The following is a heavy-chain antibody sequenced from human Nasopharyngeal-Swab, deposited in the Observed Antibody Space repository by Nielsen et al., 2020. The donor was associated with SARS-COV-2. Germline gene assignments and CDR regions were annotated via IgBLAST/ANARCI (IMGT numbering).Heavy chain of an antibody. D-gene: IGHD1-26*01. CDR2: IYSGGSST. V-gene: IGHV3-23*03. Sequence: VRQAPGKGLEWVSVIYSGGSSTYYADSVKGRFTISRDNSKNTLYLQMNSLRAEDTAVYYCAKIDSGSYYEGAFDIWGQGTMVTVSS. J-gene: IGHJ3*02. CDR3: AKIDSGSYYEGAFDI.